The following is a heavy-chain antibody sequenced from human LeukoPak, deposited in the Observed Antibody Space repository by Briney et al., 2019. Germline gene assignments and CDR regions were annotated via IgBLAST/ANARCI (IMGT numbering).Heavy chain of an antibody. CDR1: GFTLSNAW. J-gene: IGHJ4*02. Sequence: GGSLRLSCAASGFTLSNAWMSWVRQAPGKGLEWVGRIKSKTDGGTTYYAAPVKGRVTILRDDSKNTLYLQMNSLNTEDTAVYYCSTERVNNWNPKYFDYWGQGTLVTVSS. CDR3: STERVNNWNPKYFDY. D-gene: IGHD1-20*01. CDR2: IKSKTDGGTT. V-gene: IGHV3-15*01.